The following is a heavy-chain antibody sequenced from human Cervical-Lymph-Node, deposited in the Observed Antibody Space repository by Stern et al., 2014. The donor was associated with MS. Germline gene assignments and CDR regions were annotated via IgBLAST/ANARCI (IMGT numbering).Heavy chain of an antibody. J-gene: IGHJ6*02. CDR2: VIPMFDTA. D-gene: IGHD3-22*01. CDR1: GGTFSSFA. CDR3: ATTYYYDSRGSYPRPVYGMDV. V-gene: IGHV1-69*06. Sequence: VQLVQSGAEVKKPGSSVKVSCKASGGTFSSFAISWVRQAPGQGLEWMGGVIPMFDTANYAQKFQGRVTITADKSTSTAYMELSSLRSEDTAVYYCATTYYYDSRGSYPRPVYGMDVWGQGTTVTVSS.